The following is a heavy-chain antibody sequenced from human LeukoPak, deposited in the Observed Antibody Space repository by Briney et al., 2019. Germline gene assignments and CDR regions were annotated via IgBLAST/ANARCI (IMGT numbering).Heavy chain of an antibody. J-gene: IGHJ3*02. Sequence: PSETLSLTCAVYGGSFSGYYWSWIRQPPGKGLEWIGEINHSGSTKYNPSLKSRVTTSLDTSKKQFSLKLSSVTAADTAVYYCARGFNSYCSGGSCYVPGASDIWGQGTMVTVSS. CDR2: INHSGST. V-gene: IGHV4-34*01. CDR3: ARGFNSYCSGGSCYVPGASDI. CDR1: GGSFSGYY. D-gene: IGHD2-15*01.